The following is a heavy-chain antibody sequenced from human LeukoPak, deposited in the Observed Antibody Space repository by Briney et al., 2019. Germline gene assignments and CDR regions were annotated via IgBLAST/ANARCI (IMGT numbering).Heavy chain of an antibody. CDR3: AKQWLVPLDAFDI. Sequence: GGSLRLSCAASGFGFSSYAMSSVRQAPGRGLEWVSAISGSGGSTYYADSVKGRFTISRDNSKNTLYLQMNSLRAEDTAVYYCAKQWLVPLDAFDIWGQGTMVTVSS. CDR1: GFGFSSYA. V-gene: IGHV3-23*01. J-gene: IGHJ3*02. CDR2: ISGSGGST. D-gene: IGHD6-19*01.